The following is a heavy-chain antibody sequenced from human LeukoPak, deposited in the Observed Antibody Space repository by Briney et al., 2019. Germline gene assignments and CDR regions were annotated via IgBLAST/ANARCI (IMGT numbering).Heavy chain of an antibody. CDR3: VQLVTPLAFDY. V-gene: IGHV4-39*07. D-gene: IGHD6-13*01. J-gene: IGHJ4*02. Sequence: ASETLSLTCTVSGGSISSSSYYWGWIRQPPGKGLEWIGSIYYSGSTYYNPSLKSRVTISVDTSKNQFSLKLSSVTAADTAVYYCVQLVTPLAFDYWGQGTLVTVSS. CDR2: IYYSGST. CDR1: GGSISSSSYY.